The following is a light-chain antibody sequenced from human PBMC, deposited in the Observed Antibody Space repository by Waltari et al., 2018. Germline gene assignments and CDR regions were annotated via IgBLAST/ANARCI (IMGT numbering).Light chain of an antibody. J-gene: IGLJ3*02. CDR1: SGHNYT. V-gene: IGLV4-69*01. CDR2: LNSDGSY. CDR3: QTWGTGIVV. Sequence: QIVLTQSPSASASLGTSVKLPCTLTSGHNYTFPWHPPQPGKGPRALLKLNSDGSYTKGDGIPDRFSGSSSGTDRYLTISSLQSDDEADYYCQTWGTGIVVFGGGTRLTV.